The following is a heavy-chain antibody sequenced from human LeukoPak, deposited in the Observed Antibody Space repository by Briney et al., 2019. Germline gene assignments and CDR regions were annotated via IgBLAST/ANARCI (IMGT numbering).Heavy chain of an antibody. CDR1: GGSLSSYY. J-gene: IGHJ6*03. CDR3: ASSAAGYYYYYMDV. V-gene: IGHV4-4*07. CDR2: IYTSRST. Sequence: SGALSLTCTVSGGSLSSYYWSWLRQPAGKGLEWMGRIYTSRSTNYNPSLKSRVTISVDKSKNQFYLKLSSVTAADTAVYDCASSAAGYYYYYMDVWGKGTPVTVSS. D-gene: IGHD6-13*01.